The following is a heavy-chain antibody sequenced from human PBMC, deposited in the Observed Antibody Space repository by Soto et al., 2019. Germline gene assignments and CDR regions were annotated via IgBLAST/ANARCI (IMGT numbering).Heavy chain of an antibody. CDR1: GFTFSSYS. D-gene: IGHD3-3*01. V-gene: IGHV3-21*01. Sequence: PGGSLRLSCAASGFTFSSYSMNWVRQAPGKGLEWVSSISSSSSYIYYADSVKGRFTISRDNAKNSLYLQMNSLRAEDTAVYYCARVRERFLEWLSPTSYYFDYWGQGTLVTVSS. CDR3: ARVRERFLEWLSPTSYYFDY. J-gene: IGHJ4*02. CDR2: ISSSSSYI.